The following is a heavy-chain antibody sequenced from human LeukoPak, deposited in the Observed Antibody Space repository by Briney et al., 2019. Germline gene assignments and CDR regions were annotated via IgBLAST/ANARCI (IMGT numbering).Heavy chain of an antibody. V-gene: IGHV1-2*02. CDR1: GYTFSSYV. D-gene: IGHD1-26*01. Sequence: ASVKVSCKASGYTFSSYVMNWVRQAPGQGLEWMGWINPHSGGTDHAQKFQGGVTMTRDTSISTAYMELSRLRSDDTAVYYCARDMDSGPDFFDYWGLGTLVTVSS. CDR2: INPHSGGT. J-gene: IGHJ4*02. CDR3: ARDMDSGPDFFDY.